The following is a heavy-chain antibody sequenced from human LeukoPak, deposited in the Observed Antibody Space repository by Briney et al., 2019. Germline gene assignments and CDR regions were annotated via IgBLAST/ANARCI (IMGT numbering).Heavy chain of an antibody. CDR1: GYTFTSYD. J-gene: IGHJ6*02. CDR2: MNPNSGNT. Sequence: ASVKVSCKASGYTFTSYDINWVRQATGQGLEWMGWMNPNSGNTGYAQKFQGRVTMTRNTSISTGYMEISSLRSEDTAVYYCARSQSRYCSSITCYRGYYYYGMDVWGQGTTVTVSS. D-gene: IGHD2-2*01. CDR3: ARSQSRYCSSITCYRGYYYYGMDV. V-gene: IGHV1-8*01.